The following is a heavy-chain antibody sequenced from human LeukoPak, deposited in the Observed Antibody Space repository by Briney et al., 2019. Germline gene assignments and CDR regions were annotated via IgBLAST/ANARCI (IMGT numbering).Heavy chain of an antibody. Sequence: SSETLSLTCAVDGASFSGYYWSWVRHPPGKGLEWIGEINHSGSTNYNPSLKSRVTISVETSKNQFSLKLSSVTAADTAVYYCARSREGYNFGDYGGQGTLVTVSS. CDR1: GASFSGYY. CDR2: INHSGST. J-gene: IGHJ4*02. CDR3: ARSREGYNFGDY. D-gene: IGHD5-24*01. V-gene: IGHV4-34*01.